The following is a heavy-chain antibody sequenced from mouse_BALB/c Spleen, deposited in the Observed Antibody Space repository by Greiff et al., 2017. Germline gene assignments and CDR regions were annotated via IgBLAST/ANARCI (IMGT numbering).Heavy chain of an antibody. V-gene: IGHV5-6-4*01. CDR1: GFTFSSYT. J-gene: IGHJ3*01. CDR2: ISSGGSYT. CDR3: TRDDGTWFAY. Sequence: VQLVESGGGLVKPGGSLKLSCAASGFTFSSYTMSWVRQTPEKRLEWVATISSGGSYTYYPDSVKGRFTISRDNAKNTLYLQMSSLKSEDTAMYYCTRDDGTWFAYWGQGTLVTVSA. D-gene: IGHD2-3*01.